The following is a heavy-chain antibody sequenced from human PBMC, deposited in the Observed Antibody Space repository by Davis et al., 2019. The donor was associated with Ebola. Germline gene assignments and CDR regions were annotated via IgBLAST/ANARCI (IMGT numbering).Heavy chain of an antibody. V-gene: IGHV4-39*01. Sequence: MPSETLSLTCTVSGGSISSSSYYWGWIRQPPGKGLEWIGSIHYRGTTYYNPSLKSRVTISVDTSKNQFSLNLSSVTAADTAVYYCARGGRYYGSGSYYNSRYYFDYWGQGTLVTVSS. CDR2: IHYRGTT. J-gene: IGHJ4*02. CDR3: ARGGRYYGSGSYYNSRYYFDY. D-gene: IGHD3-10*01. CDR1: GGSISSSSYY.